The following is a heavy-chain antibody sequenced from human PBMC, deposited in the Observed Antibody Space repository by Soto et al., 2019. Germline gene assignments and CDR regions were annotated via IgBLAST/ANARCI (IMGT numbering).Heavy chain of an antibody. CDR2: ISGSGGST. CDR3: AKSRLGSGSYLPAAFDI. D-gene: IGHD3-10*01. V-gene: IGHV3-23*01. Sequence: EVQLLESGGGLVQPGGSLRLSCAASGFTFSSYAMSWVRQAPGKGLEWVSAISGSGGSTYYADSVKGRVTISRDNSKNTLYLQMNSLRAEDTAVYYCAKSRLGSGSYLPAAFDIWGQGTMVTVSS. CDR1: GFTFSSYA. J-gene: IGHJ3*02.